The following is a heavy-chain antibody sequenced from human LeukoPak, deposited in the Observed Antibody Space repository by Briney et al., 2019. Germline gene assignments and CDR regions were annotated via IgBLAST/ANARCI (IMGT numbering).Heavy chain of an antibody. Sequence: GGSLRLSCAASGFTFSSYGMHWVRQAPGKGLEWVAFIRYDGSNKYYADSVKGRFTISRDNSKNTLYLQMNSLRAEDTAVYYCAKAGVDYRLFDPWGQGTLVTVSS. CDR1: GFTFSSYG. J-gene: IGHJ5*02. CDR2: IRYDGSNK. CDR3: AKAGVDYRLFDP. D-gene: IGHD4-11*01. V-gene: IGHV3-30*02.